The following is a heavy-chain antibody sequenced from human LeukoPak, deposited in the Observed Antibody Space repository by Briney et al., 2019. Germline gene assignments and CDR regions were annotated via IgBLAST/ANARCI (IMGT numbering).Heavy chain of an antibody. V-gene: IGHV3-30*18. CDR2: ISYDGSNK. CDR1: GFTFSSYG. Sequence: SLRLFCAASGFTFSSYGLHWVRQAPGKGPEWVAVISYDGSNKYYADSVKGRFTISRDNSKNTLYLQMNSLRAEDTAVYYCAKDLRVGAPHYWGQGTLVTVSS. D-gene: IGHD1-26*01. CDR3: AKDLRVGAPHY. J-gene: IGHJ4*02.